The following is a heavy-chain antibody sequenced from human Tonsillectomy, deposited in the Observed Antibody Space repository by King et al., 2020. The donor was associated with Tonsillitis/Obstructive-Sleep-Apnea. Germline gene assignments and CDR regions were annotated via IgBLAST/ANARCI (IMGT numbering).Heavy chain of an antibody. CDR3: ARDIEGASTPGWFDP. J-gene: IGHJ5*02. Sequence: VQLVESGGGLVKPGGSLRLSCAASGFTFSDYYMSWIRQAPGKGLEWVSYISSSSTYTNYADSVKGRFTISRDNAKNSLYLQMNSLRAEDTAVYYWARDIEGASTPGWFDPWGQGTLVTVSS. V-gene: IGHV3-11*05. CDR2: ISSSSTYT. CDR1: GFTFSDYY. D-gene: IGHD3-16*02.